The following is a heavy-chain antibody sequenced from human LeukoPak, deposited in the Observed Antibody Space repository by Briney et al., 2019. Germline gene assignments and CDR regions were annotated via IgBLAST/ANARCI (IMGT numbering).Heavy chain of an antibody. V-gene: IGHV3-48*01. CDR2: ITGDGTAK. J-gene: IGHJ4*02. CDR3: ARDYVYAFDY. D-gene: IGHD2/OR15-2a*01. CDR1: GFSFSSYS. Sequence: GGSLRLSCAVSGFSFSSYSINWVRQAPGKGLEWVSYITGDGTAKDYTDSVKGRFTISRDNAKNALYLQMHSLRAEDTAVYFCARDYVYAFDYWGQATLVTVSS.